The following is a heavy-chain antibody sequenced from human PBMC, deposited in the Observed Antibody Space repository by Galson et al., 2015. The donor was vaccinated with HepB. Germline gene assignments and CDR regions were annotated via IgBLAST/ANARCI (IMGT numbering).Heavy chain of an antibody. CDR2: VSWNSGFI. CDR1: GFTFDDYA. CDR3: AKDLRLHSSGYFDY. V-gene: IGHV3-9*01. D-gene: IGHD3-22*01. J-gene: IGHJ4*02. Sequence: SLRLSCAASGFTFDDYAMHWVRQVTGKGLEWVSSVSWNSGFIHYADSVKGRFTISRDNAKNSLYLQMNTLRPEDTALYYCAKDLRLHSSGYFDYWGQGTLVTVSS.